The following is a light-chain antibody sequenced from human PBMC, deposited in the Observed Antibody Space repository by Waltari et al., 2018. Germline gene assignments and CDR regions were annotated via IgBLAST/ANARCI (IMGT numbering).Light chain of an antibody. CDR2: DAS. J-gene: IGKJ2*01. CDR1: QDISNF. Sequence: DIQMTQSPSSLSASVGDRVTITCQASQDISNFLNWYQQKPGKAPRLLIYDASNLETGVPSRFSGSRSGTEFTFTISSLQPEDIATYYCQQYNNLLYTFGQGTRLEIK. V-gene: IGKV1-33*01. CDR3: QQYNNLLYT.